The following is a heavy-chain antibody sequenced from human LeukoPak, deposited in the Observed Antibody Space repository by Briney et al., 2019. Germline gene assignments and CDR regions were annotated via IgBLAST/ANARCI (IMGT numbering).Heavy chain of an antibody. CDR1: GGSISGYL. CDR3: AKDRVGVPAAIHYYGMDV. Sequence: SETLSLTCTVSGGSISGYLWSWIRQAAGKGLEWIGRMHGSGYSTYNPSLESRVSMSVDTSKNQLFLNLSSVTAADTAVYFCAKDRVGVPAAIHYYGMDVWGQGTKVTVSS. CDR2: MHGSGYS. V-gene: IGHV4-4*07. J-gene: IGHJ6*02. D-gene: IGHD2-2*01.